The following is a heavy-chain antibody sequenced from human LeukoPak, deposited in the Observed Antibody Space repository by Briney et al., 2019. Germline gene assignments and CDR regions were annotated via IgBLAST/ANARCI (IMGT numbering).Heavy chain of an antibody. J-gene: IGHJ4*02. CDR1: GFTFSDYY. CDR3: AKDLRDLYYDSSGPEPYDY. V-gene: IGHV3-11*01. D-gene: IGHD3-22*01. CDR2: ISSSGSTI. Sequence: GGSLRLSCAASGFTFSDYYMSWIRQAPGKGLEWVSYISSSGSTIYYADSVKGRFTISRDNAKNSLYLQMNSLRAEDTAVYYCAKDLRDLYYDSSGPEPYDYWGQGTLVTVSS.